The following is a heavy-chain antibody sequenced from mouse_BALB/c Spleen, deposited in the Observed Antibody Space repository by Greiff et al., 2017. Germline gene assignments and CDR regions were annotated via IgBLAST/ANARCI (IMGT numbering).Heavy chain of an antibody. CDR2: IGPANGNT. CDR3: ARLRRGAY. J-gene: IGHJ3*01. CDR1: GFTIKDSY. Sequence: VQLQQSGAELVKPGASVKLSCTASGFTIKDSYMHWVKQRPEQGLEWIGRIGPANGNTKYDAKFQGMTTITANTSANTAYLQLSSLTTEDTAVYYGARLRRGAYWGQGTMVTVSA. D-gene: IGHD1-1*01. V-gene: IGHV14-3*02.